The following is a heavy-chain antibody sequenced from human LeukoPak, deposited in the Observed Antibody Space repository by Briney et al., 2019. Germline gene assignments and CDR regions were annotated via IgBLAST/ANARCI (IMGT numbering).Heavy chain of an antibody. V-gene: IGHV3-30*03. Sequence: GGSLRPSCAASGFTFSSYGMHWVRQAPGKGLEWVAVISYDGSNTYYADSVKGRFSISRDISKNTLYLQMNSLRAEDTAVYYCARDNDLLRYFDWPLDYWGQGTLVTVSS. CDR3: ARDNDLLRYFDWPLDY. D-gene: IGHD3-9*01. CDR1: GFTFSSYG. CDR2: ISYDGSNT. J-gene: IGHJ4*02.